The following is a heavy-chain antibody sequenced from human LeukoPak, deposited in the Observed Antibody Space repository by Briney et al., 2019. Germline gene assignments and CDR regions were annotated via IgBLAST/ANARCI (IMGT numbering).Heavy chain of an antibody. CDR2: IIPIFGTA. D-gene: IGHD3-16*02. V-gene: IGHV1-69*13. CDR3: AGLEGLGELSFDY. J-gene: IGHJ4*02. CDR1: GGTFSSYA. Sequence: ASVKVSCKASGGTFSSYAISWVRQAPGQGLEWMGGIIPIFGTANYAQKFQGRVTITADESTSTAYMELSSLRSEDTAVYYCAGLEGLGELSFDYWGQGTLVTVSS.